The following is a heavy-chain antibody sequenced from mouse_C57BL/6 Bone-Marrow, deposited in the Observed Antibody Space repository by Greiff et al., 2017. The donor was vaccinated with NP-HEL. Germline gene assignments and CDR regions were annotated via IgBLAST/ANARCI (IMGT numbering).Heavy chain of an antibody. J-gene: IGHJ3*01. CDR1: GYTFTSYG. Sequence: LVESGAELARPGASVKLSCKASGYTFTSYGISWVKQRTGQGLEWIGEIYPRSGNTYYNEKFKGKATVTADKSSSTAYMELRSLTSEDSAVYFCARDGNYSYWGQGTLVTVSA. CDR3: ARDGNYSY. V-gene: IGHV1-81*01. D-gene: IGHD2-1*01. CDR2: IYPRSGNT.